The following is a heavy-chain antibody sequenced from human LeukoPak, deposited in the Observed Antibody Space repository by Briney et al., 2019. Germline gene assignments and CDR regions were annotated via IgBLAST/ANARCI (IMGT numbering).Heavy chain of an antibody. CDR1: GFTLSSYN. V-gene: IGHV3-21*01. J-gene: IGHJ4*02. D-gene: IGHD4-17*01. CDR2: ISSSSSYI. Sequence: GGPPLTSCAASGFTLSSYNMNWVRQAPGKGLEWVSSISSSSSYIYYADSVKGRFTISRDNAKNSLYLQMNSLRVEDAAMYYCASRASVYGDPLDYWGQGTLVIVSS. CDR3: ASRASVYGDPLDY.